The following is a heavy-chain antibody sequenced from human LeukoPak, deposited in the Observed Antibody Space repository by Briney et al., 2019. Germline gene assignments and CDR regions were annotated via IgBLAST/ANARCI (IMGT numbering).Heavy chain of an antibody. CDR1: GGSISSYY. J-gene: IGHJ4*02. V-gene: IGHV4-59*01. D-gene: IGHD3-10*01. CDR3: ARTPGFGESPDY. CDR2: IYYSGST. Sequence: SETLSLTCTVSGGSISSYYWSWIRQPPGKELEWIGDIYYSGSTNYSPSLKSRVTISVDTSKNQFSLKLTSVTAADTAVYYCARTPGFGESPDYWGQGTLVTVSS.